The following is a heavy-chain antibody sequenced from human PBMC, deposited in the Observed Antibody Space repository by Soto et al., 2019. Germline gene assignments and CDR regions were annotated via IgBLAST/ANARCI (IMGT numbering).Heavy chain of an antibody. D-gene: IGHD1-26*01. J-gene: IGHJ6*02. V-gene: IGHV3-21*01. Sequence: GGSLRLSCAVSGFTFSDFDMTWVRQAPGKGLEWVSSITSNSVYVYYADSLKGRFTISRDNAKSSLYLQMNSLRADDTAVYYCARDLSGGNFYYHGMDVWGQGTTVTVSS. CDR2: ITSNSVYV. CDR1: GFTFSDFD. CDR3: ARDLSGGNFYYHGMDV.